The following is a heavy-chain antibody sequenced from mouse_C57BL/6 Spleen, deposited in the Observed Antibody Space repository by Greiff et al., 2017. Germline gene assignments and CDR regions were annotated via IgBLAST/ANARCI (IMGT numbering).Heavy chain of an antibody. D-gene: IGHD2-3*01. J-gene: IGHJ4*01. CDR1: GYTFTSYW. CDR3: ARSDDGYRYAMDY. CDR2: IYPGSGST. Sequence: QVQLQQPGAELVKPGASVKMSCKASGYTFTSYWITWVKQRPGQGLEWIGDIYPGSGSTNYNEKFKSKATLTVDTSSSTAYMQLSSLTSEDSAVYYCARSDDGYRYAMDYWGQGTSVTVSS. V-gene: IGHV1-55*01.